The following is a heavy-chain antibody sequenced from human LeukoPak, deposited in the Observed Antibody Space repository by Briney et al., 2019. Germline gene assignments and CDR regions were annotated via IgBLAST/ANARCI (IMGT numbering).Heavy chain of an antibody. CDR3: ARAYGSGSYTLLFFDY. CDR2: INPSGGGT. Sequence: ASVKVSWKASGYTFTSYYMHWVRQAPGQGLEWMGIINPSGGGTSYAQKFQGRVTMTRDTSTSTVYMELSSLRSEDTAVYYCARAYGSGSYTLLFFDYWGQGTLVTVSS. D-gene: IGHD3-10*01. J-gene: IGHJ4*02. V-gene: IGHV1-46*01. CDR1: GYTFTSYY.